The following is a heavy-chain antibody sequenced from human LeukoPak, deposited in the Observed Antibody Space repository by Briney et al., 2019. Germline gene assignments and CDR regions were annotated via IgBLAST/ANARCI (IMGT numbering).Heavy chain of an antibody. CDR2: ISGSGGST. V-gene: IGHV3-23*01. CDR1: GFTFSIYA. J-gene: IGHJ4*02. Sequence: AGGSLRLSCAASGFTFSIYAMSWVRQAPGKGLEWVSAISGSGGSTYCADSVKGRFTISRDNSKNTLYLQMNSLRAEDSAVYYCAKESATDAYFDYWGQGTLVTVSS. CDR3: AKESATDAYFDY.